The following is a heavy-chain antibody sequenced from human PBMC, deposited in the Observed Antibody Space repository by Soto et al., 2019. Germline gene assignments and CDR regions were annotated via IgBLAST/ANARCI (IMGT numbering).Heavy chain of an antibody. D-gene: IGHD3-22*01. J-gene: IGHJ4*02. Sequence: QVQLVQSGAEVKKPGASMKISCKASGYIFANHYIHWVRQAPGQGLEWMGIINTLGGSTNYLQKFQSRGTMTTDTSTSTVYMELSNLRSEDTAVYFCARADYYDGSGFYYDYWGQGTLVTVSS. CDR2: INTLGGST. CDR1: GYIFANHY. V-gene: IGHV1-46*01. CDR3: ARADYYDGSGFYYDY.